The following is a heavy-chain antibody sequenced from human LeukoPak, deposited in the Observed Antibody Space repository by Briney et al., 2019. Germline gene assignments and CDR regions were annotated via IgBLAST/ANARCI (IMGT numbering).Heavy chain of an antibody. CDR3: ARADSSIAARLSRSSIFNYYYYMDV. CDR1: GFTFISYW. CDR2: IKQDGSEK. Sequence: GGSLRLSCAASGFTFISYWMSWVRQAPGKRLEWVANIKQDGSEKYYVDSVKGRFTISRDNAKNSLYLQMNSLRAEDTAVYYCARADSSIAARLSRSSIFNYYYYMDVWGKGTTVTVSS. D-gene: IGHD6-6*01. V-gene: IGHV3-7*01. J-gene: IGHJ6*03.